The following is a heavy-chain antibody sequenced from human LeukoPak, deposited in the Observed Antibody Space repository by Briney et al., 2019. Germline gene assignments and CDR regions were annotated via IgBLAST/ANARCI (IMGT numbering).Heavy chain of an antibody. D-gene: IGHD3-22*01. CDR1: GYTFSNYA. CDR3: ARATSPYYYDTYRYKSYFDF. Sequence: ASVKVSCKAAGYTFSNYAIGWVRQAPGQGLEWMGWIFVDNGNTNYAQKFQGRVTLTTDTSTNTAYMELRSLTSGDTAVYFCARATSPYYYDTYRYKSYFDFWGQGTLVTVSS. V-gene: IGHV1-18*01. CDR2: IFVDNGNT. J-gene: IGHJ4*02.